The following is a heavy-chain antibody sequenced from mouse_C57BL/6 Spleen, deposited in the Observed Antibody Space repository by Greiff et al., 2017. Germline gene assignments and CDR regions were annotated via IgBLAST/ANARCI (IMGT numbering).Heavy chain of an antibody. CDR1: GFTFSSYA. Sequence: EVKLVESGEGLVKPGGSLKLSCAASGFTFSSYAMSWVRQTPEKRLEWVAYISSGGDYTYYADTVKGRFTISRDNARNTLYLQMSSLKSEDTAMXYCTRGAYYSNYAYAMDYWGQGTSVTVSS. V-gene: IGHV5-9-1*02. CDR3: TRGAYYSNYAYAMDY. CDR2: ISSGGDYT. D-gene: IGHD2-5*01. J-gene: IGHJ4*01.